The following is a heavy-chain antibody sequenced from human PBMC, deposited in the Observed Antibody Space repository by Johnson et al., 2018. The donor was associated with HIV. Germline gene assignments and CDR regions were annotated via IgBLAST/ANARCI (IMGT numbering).Heavy chain of an antibody. Sequence: VQLVESGGGVVRPGGSLRLSCAASGFTFDDYGMSWVRQAPGKGLEWVSSISGGSTYYADSRKGRFTISRDNSKNTLHLQMNSLRAEDTAVYYCARVGQWLVHCTVCAFDIWGQGTMVTVSS. CDR1: GFTFDDYG. J-gene: IGHJ3*02. V-gene: IGHV3-38-3*01. CDR3: ARVGQWLVHCTVCAFDI. CDR2: ISGGST. D-gene: IGHD6-19*01.